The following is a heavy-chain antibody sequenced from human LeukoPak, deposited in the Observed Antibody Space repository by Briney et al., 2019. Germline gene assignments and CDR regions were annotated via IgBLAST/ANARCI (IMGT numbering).Heavy chain of an antibody. V-gene: IGHV4-59*01. J-gene: IGHJ6*03. CDR1: GGSISSYY. D-gene: IGHD2-15*01. CDR3: ARRVEGYCSGGSCYSGFYYYYMDV. Sequence: SETLSLTCTVSGGSISSYYWSWIRQPPGKGLEWIGYIYYSGSTNYNPSLKSRVTISVDTSKNQFSLKLSSVTAADTAVYYCARRVEGYCSGGSCYSGFYYYYMDVWGKGTTVTISS. CDR2: IYYSGST.